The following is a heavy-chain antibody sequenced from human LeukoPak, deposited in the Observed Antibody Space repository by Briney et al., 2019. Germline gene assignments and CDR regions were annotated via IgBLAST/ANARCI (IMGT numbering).Heavy chain of an antibody. V-gene: IGHV1-69*02. CDR1: GGTFSSYT. Sequence: SVKVSCKASGGTFSSYTISWVRQAPGQGLEWMGRIIRILGIANYAQKFQSRVTITADKSTSTAYMELSSLRSEDTAVYYCASWDHYSNYEAMDVWGKGTTVTVSS. D-gene: IGHD4-11*01. J-gene: IGHJ6*04. CDR2: IIRILGIA. CDR3: ASWDHYSNYEAMDV.